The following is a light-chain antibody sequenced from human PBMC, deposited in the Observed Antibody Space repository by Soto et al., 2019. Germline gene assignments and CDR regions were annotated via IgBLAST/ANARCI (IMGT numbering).Light chain of an antibody. Sequence: DTQMTQSPSSLSASVGDRVTITCQASQDTNKFLSWYQQKPGAAPNLLIYDASNLQTGVPSRFSGSGVGTDFSLTISSLQTEDGATYFCRQYDNVPLTFGGGTKVEIK. CDR2: DAS. CDR1: QDTNKF. V-gene: IGKV1-33*01. CDR3: RQYDNVPLT. J-gene: IGKJ4*01.